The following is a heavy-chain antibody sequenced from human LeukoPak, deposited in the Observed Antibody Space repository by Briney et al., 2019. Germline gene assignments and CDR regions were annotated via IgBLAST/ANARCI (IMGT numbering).Heavy chain of an antibody. V-gene: IGHV1-2*02. CDR3: ARPGYCTSTSCEGLDY. CDR2: INPTSGDS. D-gene: IGHD2-2*01. Sequence: GASVKVSCKASGYTVTDYYIHWVRQAPGQGLEWMGWINPTSGDSNYAQKFQGRVTMTRDTSISTAYMEVISLRSDDTAVFYCARPGYCTSTSCEGLDYWGQGTLVTVSS. J-gene: IGHJ4*02. CDR1: GYTVTDYY.